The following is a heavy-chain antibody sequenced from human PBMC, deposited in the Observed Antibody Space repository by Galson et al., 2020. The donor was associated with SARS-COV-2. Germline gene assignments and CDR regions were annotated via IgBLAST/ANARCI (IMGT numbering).Heavy chain of an antibody. CDR1: GGSISSGGYY. D-gene: IGHD3-10*01. CDR2: IYYSGST. J-gene: IGHJ5*02. V-gene: IGHV4-31*03. CDR3: ARAVRGVIIWGFDWFDP. Sequence: SETLSLTCTVSGGSISSGGYYWSWIRQHPGKGLEWIGYIYYSGSTYYNPSLKSRVTISVDTSKNQFSLKLSSVTAADTAVYYCARAVRGVIIWGFDWFDPWGQGTLVTVSS.